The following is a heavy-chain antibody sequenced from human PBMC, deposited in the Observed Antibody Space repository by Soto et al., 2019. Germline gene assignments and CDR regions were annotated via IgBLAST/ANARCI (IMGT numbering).Heavy chain of an antibody. CDR3: AKGAAELFPRGSDY. D-gene: IGHD3-3*01. V-gene: IGHV3-23*01. CDR2: ISGSGGST. CDR1: GFTFSSYA. J-gene: IGHJ4*02. Sequence: EVQLLESGGGLVQPRGSLRLSCAASGFTFSSYAMSWVRQAPGKGLEWVAAISGSGGSTYYADSVKGRFTISRDNSKNPLYLQMNSLRAEDTAVYYCAKGAAELFPRGSDYWGQGTLVTASS.